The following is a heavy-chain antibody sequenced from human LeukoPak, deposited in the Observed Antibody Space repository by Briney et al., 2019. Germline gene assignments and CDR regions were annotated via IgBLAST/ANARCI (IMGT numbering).Heavy chain of an antibody. CDR3: ARDRDVFGLVMDV. Sequence: SGGSLRLSCAASGFTFSSYGMHWVRQAPGKGLEWVAVIWYDGSNKYYADSVKGRFTISRDNSKNTLYLQMNSLRAEDTAVYYCARDRDVFGLVMDVWGQGTTVTVSS. D-gene: IGHD3-16*01. J-gene: IGHJ6*02. CDR1: GFTFSSYG. CDR2: IWYDGSNK. V-gene: IGHV3-33*01.